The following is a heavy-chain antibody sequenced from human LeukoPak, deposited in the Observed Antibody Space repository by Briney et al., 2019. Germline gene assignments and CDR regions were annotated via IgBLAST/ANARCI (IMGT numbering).Heavy chain of an antibody. CDR2: IRTKANNYAT. D-gene: IGHD1-1*01. Sequence: GGSLRLSCTASGFTFSGSAMHWVRQASGKGLEWVGRIRTKANNYATVYAASVKGRFTISRDDSKNTAYLQMNSLKTEDTAVYYCSSGLSVRRSNNTPVDYWGQGTLVTVSS. CDR3: SSGLSVRRSNNTPVDY. V-gene: IGHV3-73*01. J-gene: IGHJ4*02. CDR1: GFTFSGSA.